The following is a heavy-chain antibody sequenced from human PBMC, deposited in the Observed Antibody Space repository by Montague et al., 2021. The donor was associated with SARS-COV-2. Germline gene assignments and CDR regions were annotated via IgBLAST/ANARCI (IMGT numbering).Heavy chain of an antibody. D-gene: IGHD3-10*01. CDR3: ARLRDGVVPSPILGVGPYYSYYYMDV. V-gene: IGHV4-34*01. CDR1: GGSLSGSY. CDR2: INHGGST. Sequence: SETLSLTCAVYGGSLSGSYWNWIRQPPGKGLEWIGEINHGGSTKYSPSRKSRLTISADTSKNQFSLKLTSVAAADTAVYYCARLRDGVVPSPILGVGPYYSYYYMDVWGRGTTVTVSS. J-gene: IGHJ6*03.